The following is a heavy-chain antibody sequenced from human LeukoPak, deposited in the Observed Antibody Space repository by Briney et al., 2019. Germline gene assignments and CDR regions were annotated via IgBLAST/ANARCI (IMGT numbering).Heavy chain of an antibody. V-gene: IGHV4-34*01. CDR2: INHSGST. CDR1: GGSFSGYY. CDR3: AREASHDYGAKGGSFDY. D-gene: IGHD4-17*01. Sequence: SETLSLTCAVYGGSFSGYYWSWIRQPPGKGLEWIGEINHSGSTNYNPSLKSRVTISVDTSKNQFSLKLSSVTAADTAVYYCAREASHDYGAKGGSFDYWGQGTLVTVSS. J-gene: IGHJ4*02.